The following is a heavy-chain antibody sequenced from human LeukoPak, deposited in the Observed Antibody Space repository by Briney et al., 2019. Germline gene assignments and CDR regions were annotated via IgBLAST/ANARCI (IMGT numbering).Heavy chain of an antibody. Sequence: GGSLRLSCVASGFTFSSYAMGWVRQAPGKGLDWVSVINSGGNTYYADSVKGRFTISRDNSKNTLFLQMDSLRAEDTAVYYCAKDQDQCCSGTYGVPWGQGTLVTVSS. CDR2: INSGGNT. D-gene: IGHD3-10*02. CDR3: AKDQDQCCSGTYGVP. J-gene: IGHJ5*02. V-gene: IGHV3-23*01. CDR1: GFTFSSYA.